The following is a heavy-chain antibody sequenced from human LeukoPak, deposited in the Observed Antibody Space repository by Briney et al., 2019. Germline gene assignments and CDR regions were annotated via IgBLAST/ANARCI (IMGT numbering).Heavy chain of an antibody. J-gene: IGHJ4*02. CDR1: GGSITFYY. Sequence: PSETLSLTCTVSGGSITFYYWTWIRQSAGKGLEWIGRVYAGGNTNYNPSLKSRTTLSIDTSKNEFSLMLTSVTAADTAIYYCARDSLYHDFWSGYVDYWGQGILVTVSS. CDR2: VYAGGNT. V-gene: IGHV4-4*07. D-gene: IGHD3-3*01. CDR3: ARDSLYHDFWSGYVDY.